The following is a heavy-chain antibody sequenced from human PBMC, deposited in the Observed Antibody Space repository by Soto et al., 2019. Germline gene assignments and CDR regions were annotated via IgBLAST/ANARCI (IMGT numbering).Heavy chain of an antibody. J-gene: IGHJ3*02. V-gene: IGHV3-21*01. D-gene: IGHD4-17*01. CDR3: ARVAMGMTTVTTESAFDI. CDR2: ISSSSSYI. CDR1: GFTFSSYS. Sequence: EVQLVESGGGLVKPGGSLRLSCAASGFTFSSYSMNWVRQAPGKGLEWVSSISSSSSYIYYADSVKGRFTISRDNAKNSLNLQMNSLRAEDTAVYYCARVAMGMTTVTTESAFDIWGQGTMVTVSS.